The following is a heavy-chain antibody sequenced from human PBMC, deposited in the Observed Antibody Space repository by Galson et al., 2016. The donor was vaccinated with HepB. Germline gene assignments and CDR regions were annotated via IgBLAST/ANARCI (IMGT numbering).Heavy chain of an antibody. V-gene: IGHV4-34*01. CDR2: INHSGAT. CDR1: GGSFSFYY. D-gene: IGHD3-10*01. J-gene: IGHJ4*02. Sequence: SETLSLTCDVYGGSFSFYYWNWIRQPPGKGLEWVAEINHSGATHYNPSLKGRVTISIDTSKNQFSLNLSSVTAADTAVYYCARFGSFWGQGTLVTVSS. CDR3: ARFGSF.